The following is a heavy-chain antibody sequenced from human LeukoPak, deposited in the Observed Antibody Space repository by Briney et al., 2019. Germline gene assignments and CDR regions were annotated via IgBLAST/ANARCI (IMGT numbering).Heavy chain of an antibody. V-gene: IGHV4-4*02. CDR3: ARRIAVAGCYFDY. D-gene: IGHD6-19*01. CDR2: IYHSGST. J-gene: IGHJ4*02. Sequence: PSGTLSLTCAVSGGSISSSNWWSWVRQPPGKGLEWIGEIYHSGSTNYNPSLKSRVTISVDKSKNQFSLKLSSVTAADTAVHYCARRIAVAGCYFDYWGQGTLVTVSS. CDR1: GGSISSSNW.